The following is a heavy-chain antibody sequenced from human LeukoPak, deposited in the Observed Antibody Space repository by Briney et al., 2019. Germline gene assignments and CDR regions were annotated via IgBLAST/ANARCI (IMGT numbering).Heavy chain of an antibody. CDR2: MYPNSGGT. V-gene: IGHV1-2*02. CDR3: ARARTYCSGGSCYLLDP. Sequence: ASVKVSCKASGYTFTGYYMHWVRQAPGQGLEWMGWMYPNSGGTNYAQKFQGRVTMTRDTSISTACMELSRLRSDDTAVCYCARARTYCSGGSCYLLDPWGQGTLVTVSS. CDR1: GYTFTGYY. D-gene: IGHD2-15*01. J-gene: IGHJ5*02.